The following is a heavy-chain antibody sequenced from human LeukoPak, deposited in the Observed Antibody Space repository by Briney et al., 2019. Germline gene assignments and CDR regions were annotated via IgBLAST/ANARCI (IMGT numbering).Heavy chain of an antibody. D-gene: IGHD1-7*01. CDR2: ISSSSSYI. J-gene: IGHJ1*01. V-gene: IGHV3-21*01. CDR3: AREYNWNYSEYFQH. Sequence: GGSLRLSCAASGFTFSSYSMNWVRQAPGKGLEWVSSISSSSSYIYYADSVKGRFTISRDNAKNSLYLQMNSLRAEDTAVYYCAREYNWNYSEYFQHWGQGTLVTVSS. CDR1: GFTFSSYS.